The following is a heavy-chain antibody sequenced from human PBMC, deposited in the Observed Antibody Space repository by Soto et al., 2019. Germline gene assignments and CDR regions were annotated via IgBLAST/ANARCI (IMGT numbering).Heavy chain of an antibody. V-gene: IGHV1-69*13. D-gene: IGHD2-2*01. CDR2: IIPIFGTA. J-gene: IGHJ6*02. CDR3: ARVSGYCSSTSCYLGENYYYYGMDV. Sequence: ASVKVSCKASGGTFSSYAISWVRQAPGQGLEWMGGIIPIFGTANYAQKFQGRVTITADESTSTAYMELSSLRSEDTAVYYCARVSGYCSSTSCYLGENYYYYGMDVWGQGTTVTVSS. CDR1: GGTFSSYA.